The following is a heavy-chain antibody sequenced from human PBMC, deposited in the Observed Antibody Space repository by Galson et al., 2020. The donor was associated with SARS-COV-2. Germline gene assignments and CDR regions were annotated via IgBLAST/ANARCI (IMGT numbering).Heavy chain of an antibody. CDR3: ARVERITIFGVVNAFDY. CDR1: GGSISSGGYY. V-gene: IGHV4-31*03. Sequence: SETLSLTCTVSGGSISSGGYYWSWIRQHPGKGLEWIGYIYYSGSTYYNPSLKSRVTISVDTSKNQFSLKLSSVTAADTAVYYCARVERITIFGVVNAFDYWGQGTLVTVSS. J-gene: IGHJ4*02. D-gene: IGHD3-3*01. CDR2: IYYSGST.